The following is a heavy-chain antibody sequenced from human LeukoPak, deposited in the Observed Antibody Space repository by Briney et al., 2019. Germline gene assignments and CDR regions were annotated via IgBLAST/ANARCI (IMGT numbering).Heavy chain of an antibody. D-gene: IGHD6-13*01. CDR1: GGSISSYD. Sequence: PSETLSLTCTVSGGSISSYDWSWIRQPAGKGLEWIGRIYTGGSTNYNPSLKSRVTMSVDTSKNQFSLKLNSVTAADTAVYYCARLSSTWYQDWYFDLWGRGTLVTVSS. V-gene: IGHV4-4*07. CDR3: ARLSSTWYQDWYFDL. J-gene: IGHJ2*01. CDR2: IYTGGST.